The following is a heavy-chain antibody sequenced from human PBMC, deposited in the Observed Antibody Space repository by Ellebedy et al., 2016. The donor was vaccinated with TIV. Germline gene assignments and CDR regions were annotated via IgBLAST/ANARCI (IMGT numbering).Heavy chain of an antibody. CDR2: INPYNGNT. J-gene: IGHJ5*02. V-gene: IGHV1-18*01. CDR1: GYTFTSYG. Sequence: AASVKVSCKASGYTFTSYGISWVRQAPGQGLEWMGWINPYNGNTNYVQKRQDRVTMTTDTSTSTAYMELRSLRSDDAAVYYCARDGPWGYHWFDPWGQGTLVTVSS. D-gene: IGHD3-16*02. CDR3: ARDGPWGYHWFDP.